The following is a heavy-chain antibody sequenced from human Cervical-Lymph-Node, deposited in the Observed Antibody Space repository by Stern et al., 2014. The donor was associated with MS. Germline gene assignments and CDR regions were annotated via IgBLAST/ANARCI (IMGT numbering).Heavy chain of an antibody. CDR2: IYPGACDT. CDR3: ARDYGDYAFDY. V-gene: IGHV5-51*01. J-gene: IGHJ4*02. Sequence: EVQLVESGAGVKKPGESLKLSCNGSGYSFTANWIAWVRQLPGKGLEWMGIIYPGACDTRYSPSFQGQVTISADKSISTASLQWSSLKAADTAMYYCARDYGDYAFDYWGQGTLVTVSS. CDR1: GYSFTANW. D-gene: IGHD4-17*01.